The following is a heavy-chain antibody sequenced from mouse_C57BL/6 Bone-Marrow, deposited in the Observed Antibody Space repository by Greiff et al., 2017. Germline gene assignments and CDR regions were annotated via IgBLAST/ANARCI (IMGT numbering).Heavy chain of an antibody. CDR3: ARKGNYCDFDY. Sequence: QVQLQQPGAELVRPGTSVKLSCKASGYTFTSYWMHWVKQRPGQGLEWIGVIDPSDSYTNYTQKFKGKATLTVDTSSSTAYMQLSSLTSEDSAVYYCARKGNYCDFDYWGQGTTLTVSS. V-gene: IGHV1-59*01. CDR2: IDPSDSYT. CDR1: GYTFTSYW. J-gene: IGHJ2*01. D-gene: IGHD2-1*01.